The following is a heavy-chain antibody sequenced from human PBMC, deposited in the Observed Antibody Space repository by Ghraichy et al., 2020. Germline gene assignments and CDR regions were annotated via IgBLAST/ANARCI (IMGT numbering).Heavy chain of an antibody. CDR3: ARIPYASGSSLVYMDV. J-gene: IGHJ6*03. CDR1: GFSLSDAGVG. D-gene: IGHD3-10*01. V-gene: IGHV2-26*01. Sequence: SGPTLVKPTEALTLTCTVSGFSLSDAGVGVSWIRQPPGKALEWLAHIFSNDEKSYRTSLRSRLTISKDTSKSQVVLTLTNMDPVDRATFYCARIPYASGSSLVYMDVWGKGTTVTVSS. CDR2: IFSNDEK.